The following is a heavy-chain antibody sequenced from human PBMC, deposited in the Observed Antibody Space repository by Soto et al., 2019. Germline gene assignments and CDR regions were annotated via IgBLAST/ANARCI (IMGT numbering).Heavy chain of an antibody. CDR3: ASRIIAPRDLWLVAFYYYGMDV. V-gene: IGHV1-69*13. D-gene: IGHD6-6*01. CDR2: IIPIFETA. Sequence: SVKVSCKASGGTFSSSAISWVRQAPGQGLEWMGGIIPIFETANYAQKFQGRVTITADESRSTAYLEVSSLRSEDTAVYYCASRIIAPRDLWLVAFYYYGMDVWGQGTTVTVSS. CDR1: GGTFSSSA. J-gene: IGHJ6*02.